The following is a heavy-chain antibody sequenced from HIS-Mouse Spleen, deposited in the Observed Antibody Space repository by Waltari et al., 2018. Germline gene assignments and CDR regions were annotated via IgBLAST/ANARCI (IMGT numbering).Heavy chain of an antibody. D-gene: IGHD6-13*01. J-gene: IGHJ2*01. Sequence: QLQLQESGPGLVKPSETLSLTCTVSGGSISSSSYYWGWIRQPPGKGLEWIGSIHYSGSTYYNPSRKGRVTISVDTSKNQCSRKLSAVTAADTAVYYCAREIPYSSSWYDWYFDLWGRGTLVTVSS. V-gene: IGHV4-39*07. CDR2: IHYSGST. CDR3: AREIPYSSSWYDWYFDL. CDR1: GGSISSSSYY.